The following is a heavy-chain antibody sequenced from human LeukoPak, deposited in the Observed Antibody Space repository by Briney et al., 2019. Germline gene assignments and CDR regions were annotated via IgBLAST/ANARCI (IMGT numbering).Heavy chain of an antibody. CDR2: IYYGGST. CDR1: GGSISSYY. V-gene: IGHV4-59*01. Sequence: PSETLSLTCTVSGGSISSYYWSWIRQPPGKGLEWIGYIYYGGSTDYNPSLKSRVTISVDTSKNQFSLKLNSVTAADTAVYYCARSNYYSSRSYSEVDYWGQGTLVTVSS. J-gene: IGHJ4*02. D-gene: IGHD3-10*01. CDR3: ARSNYYSSRSYSEVDY.